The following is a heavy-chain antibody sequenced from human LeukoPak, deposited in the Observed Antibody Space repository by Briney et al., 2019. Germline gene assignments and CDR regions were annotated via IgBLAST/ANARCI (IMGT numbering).Heavy chain of an antibody. D-gene: IGHD1-26*01. V-gene: IGHV4-39*07. CDR1: GGSISSSSYY. CDR3: ARGYSGSHQTDY. Sequence: SETLSLTCTVSGGSISSSSYYWGWIRKPPGKGLEWIGSIYYSGSTYYNPSLKSRVTISVDTSKNQFSLKLSSVTAADTAVYYCARGYSGSHQTDYWGQGTLVTVSS. CDR2: IYYSGST. J-gene: IGHJ4*02.